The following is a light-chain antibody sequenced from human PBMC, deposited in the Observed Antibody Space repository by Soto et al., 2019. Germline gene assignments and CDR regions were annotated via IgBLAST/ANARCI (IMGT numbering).Light chain of an antibody. CDR1: DSDAGPYKF. V-gene: IGLV2-14*03. CDR2: DVY. CDR3: SSYTSNNLV. Sequence: QSVLTQPASVSGSPGQSITISCTAVDSDAGPYKFVSWYQQHPGKAPKIIIYDVYSRPSGISSRFSGSKSGNTATLTISGLQPEDEADYYCSSYTSNNLVFGGGTKVTVL. J-gene: IGLJ1*01.